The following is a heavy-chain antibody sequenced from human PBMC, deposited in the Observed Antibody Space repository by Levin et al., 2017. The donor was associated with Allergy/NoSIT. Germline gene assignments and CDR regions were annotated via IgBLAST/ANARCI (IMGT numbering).Heavy chain of an antibody. CDR3: ARAPAEKQWLVQYPYYFDY. CDR2: IYYSGST. J-gene: IGHJ4*02. D-gene: IGHD6-19*01. Sequence: SETLSLTCTVSGGSISSSSYYWGWIRQPPGKGLEWIGSIYYSGSTYYNPSLKSRVTISVDTSKNQFSLKLSSVTAADTAVYYCARAPAEKQWLVQYPYYFDYWGQGTLVTVSS. V-gene: IGHV4-39*01. CDR1: GGSISSSSYY.